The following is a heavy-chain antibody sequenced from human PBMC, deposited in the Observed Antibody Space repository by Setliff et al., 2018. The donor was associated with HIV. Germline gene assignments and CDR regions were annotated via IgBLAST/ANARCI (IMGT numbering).Heavy chain of an antibody. Sequence: ASVKVSCKASGYTFTSYGFSWVRQAPGQGLQWRGWISAYSGDTMFAQEFQGRLTMTTDTSTNTAYMALGSLKSDDTAVYYCSRDARDHFYGSGHIDKWGQGTQVTVSS. V-gene: IGHV1-18*01. CDR1: GYTFTSYG. CDR2: ISAYSGDT. CDR3: SRDARDHFYGSGHIDK. J-gene: IGHJ4*02. D-gene: IGHD3-10*01.